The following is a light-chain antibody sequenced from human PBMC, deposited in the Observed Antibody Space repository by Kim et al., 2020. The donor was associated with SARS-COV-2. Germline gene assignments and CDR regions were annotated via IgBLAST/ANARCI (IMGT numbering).Light chain of an antibody. V-gene: IGLV3-19*01. Sequence: SSELTQDPAVSVALGQTVRITCQGDSLRSYYASWYQQKPGQAPVLVIYGKNNRPSGIPDRFSGSSSGNTASLTITGAQAEDEGDYYCNSRDSSGNQVFGG. CDR2: GKN. CDR1: SLRSYY. CDR3: NSRDSSGNQV. J-gene: IGLJ3*02.